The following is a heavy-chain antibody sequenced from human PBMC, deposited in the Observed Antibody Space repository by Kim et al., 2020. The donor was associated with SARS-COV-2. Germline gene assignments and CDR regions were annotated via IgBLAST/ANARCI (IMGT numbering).Heavy chain of an antibody. D-gene: IGHD5-12*01. CDR1: GFTFSSYA. Sequence: GGSLRLSCAASGFTFSSYAMSWVRQAPGKGLEWVSAISGSGGSTYYADSVKGRFTISRDNSKNTLYLQMNSLRAEDTAVYYCAKDLGYSGYDKKVPATAIPANWGQGTLVTVSS. CDR2: ISGSGGST. CDR3: AKDLGYSGYDKKVPATAIPAN. V-gene: IGHV3-23*01. J-gene: IGHJ4*02.